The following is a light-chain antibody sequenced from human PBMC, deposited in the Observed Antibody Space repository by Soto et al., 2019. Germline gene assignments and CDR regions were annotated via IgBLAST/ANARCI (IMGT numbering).Light chain of an antibody. CDR3: QSYDNSLSGSCV. J-gene: IGLJ1*01. CDR1: SSNIGSNT. V-gene: IGLV1-40*01. Sequence: QSVLTQPPSASGTPGQRVTISCSGSSSNIGSNTVNWYQQLPGTAPKLLIYGNFNRPSGVPDRFSGSQSGTSASLAITGLQADDEADYYCQSYDNSLSGSCVFGTGTKVTVL. CDR2: GNF.